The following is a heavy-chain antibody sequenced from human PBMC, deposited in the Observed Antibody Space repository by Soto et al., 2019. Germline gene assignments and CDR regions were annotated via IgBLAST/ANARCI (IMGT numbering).Heavy chain of an antibody. J-gene: IGHJ4*02. Sequence: SETLSLTCXVSGGSISSYYWSWIRQPPGKGLEWIGYIYYSGSTNYNPSLKSRVTISVDTSKNQFSLKLSSVTAADTAVYYCARHPRTGFQPTLFDYWGQGTLVTVSS. V-gene: IGHV4-59*08. D-gene: IGHD3-10*01. CDR2: IYYSGST. CDR3: ARHPRTGFQPTLFDY. CDR1: GGSISSYY.